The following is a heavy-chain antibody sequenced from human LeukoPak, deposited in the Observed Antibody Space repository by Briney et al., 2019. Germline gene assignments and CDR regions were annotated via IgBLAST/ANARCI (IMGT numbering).Heavy chain of an antibody. J-gene: IGHJ4*02. V-gene: IGHV3-23*01. CDR3: ASPFYDFWSGYYTRSFDY. D-gene: IGHD3-3*01. Sequence: GGSMTLSCAASGFTFSSYAMSWVRQAPGGGLEWVSAISSSGGSTYYAGSVKGRFTICRDNSKNTLYLQMNSLRAEDTAVYYCASPFYDFWSGYYTRSFDYWGQGTLVTVSS. CDR1: GFTFSSYA. CDR2: ISSSGGST.